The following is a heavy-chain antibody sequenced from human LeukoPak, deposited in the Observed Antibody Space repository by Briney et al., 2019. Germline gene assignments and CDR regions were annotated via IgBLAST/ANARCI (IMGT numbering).Heavy chain of an antibody. J-gene: IGHJ4*02. D-gene: IGHD6-19*01. CDR2: IIPIFGTA. Sequence: ASVKVSCKASGGTFSSYAISWVRQAPGQGLEWTGGIIPIFGTANYAQKFQGRVTITADESTSTAYMELSSLRSEDTAVYYCAGRYSSGWERGGFDYWGQGTLVTVSS. V-gene: IGHV1-69*13. CDR1: GGTFSSYA. CDR3: AGRYSSGWERGGFDY.